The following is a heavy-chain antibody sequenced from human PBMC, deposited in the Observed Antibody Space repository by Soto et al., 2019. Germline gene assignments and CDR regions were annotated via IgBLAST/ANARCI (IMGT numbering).Heavy chain of an antibody. Sequence: EVQLLESGGALVQPGGSLRLSCAPFAFYAMSWVRQAPGKGLEWVSAISGGGTSTYYADSVKGRFTISRDNSKDTVYLQMNSLRAEDTAVYYCAKGPLLNYFDSWGQGTLVTVSS. CDR2: ISGGGTST. CDR1: AFYA. D-gene: IGHD2-15*01. CDR3: AKGPLLNYFDS. V-gene: IGHV3-23*01. J-gene: IGHJ4*02.